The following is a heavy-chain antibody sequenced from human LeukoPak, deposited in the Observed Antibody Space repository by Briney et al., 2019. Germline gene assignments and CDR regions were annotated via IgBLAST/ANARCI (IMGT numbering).Heavy chain of an antibody. V-gene: IGHV3-23*01. CDR2: ISGSGGST. CDR1: GFTFSSYA. Sequence: GGSLRLSCAASGFTFSSYAMSWVRQAPGKGLEWVSAISGSGGSTYYVDSVKGRFTISRDNSKDTLYLQMNSLRAEDTAVYYCAREGPRGNSQFDYWGQGTLVTVSS. CDR3: AREGPRGNSQFDY. D-gene: IGHD2/OR15-2a*01. J-gene: IGHJ4*02.